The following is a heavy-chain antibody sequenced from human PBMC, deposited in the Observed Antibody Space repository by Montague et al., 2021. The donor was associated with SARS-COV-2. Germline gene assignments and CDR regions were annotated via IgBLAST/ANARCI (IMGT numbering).Heavy chain of an antibody. Sequence: SETLSLTCTVSGGSISGFYWSWIRQPPGKGLEWIGYIYYSGSTKXNPSLESRVAVSVDRSKNQVSLKLTSVTAADTAVYYCARLLRSCTNGVCRTYYYCALDVWGQGTTVTVSS. J-gene: IGHJ6*02. CDR1: GGSISGFY. V-gene: IGHV4-59*01. CDR3: ARLLRSCTNGVCRTYYYCALDV. CDR2: IYYSGST. D-gene: IGHD2-8*01.